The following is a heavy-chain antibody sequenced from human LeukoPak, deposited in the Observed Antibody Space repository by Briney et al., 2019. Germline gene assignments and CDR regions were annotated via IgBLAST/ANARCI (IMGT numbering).Heavy chain of an antibody. V-gene: IGHV1-24*01. J-gene: IGHJ4*02. Sequence: ASVKVSCKVSGYTLTELSMHWVRHAPGKGLEWMGGFDPEDGETIYAQKFQGRVTMTEDTSTDTAYMELSSLRSENTAVYYCATDLGYSSGWFDYWGQGTLVTVSS. CDR2: FDPEDGET. D-gene: IGHD6-19*01. CDR1: GYTLTELS. CDR3: ATDLGYSSGWFDY.